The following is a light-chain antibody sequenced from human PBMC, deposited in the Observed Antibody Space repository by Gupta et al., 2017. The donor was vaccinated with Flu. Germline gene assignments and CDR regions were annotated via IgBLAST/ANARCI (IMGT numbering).Light chain of an antibody. J-gene: IGKJ3*01. CDR2: GAS. CDR3: QQYGNSPRFT. Sequence: TLSLSPGEGATLSCRASQSVSSGYIAWYQQKPGRAPRLLIYGASTRATGIPDRFSGSGSGTDFSLTISRLEPEDFAVYYCQQYGNSPRFTFGHGTTVDIK. V-gene: IGKV3-20*01. CDR1: QSVSSGY.